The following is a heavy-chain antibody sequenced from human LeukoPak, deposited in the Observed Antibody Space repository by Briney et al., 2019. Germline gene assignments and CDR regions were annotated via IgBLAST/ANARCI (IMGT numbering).Heavy chain of an antibody. V-gene: IGHV3-20*04. CDR3: ARGRYDISTVHRFFYYGMDV. D-gene: IGHD3-22*01. J-gene: IGHJ6*02. CDR1: GFSFGDFG. CDR2: INWNGVGT. Sequence: GGSLRLSCAASGFSFGDFGMSWVRQAPGKGLEWVSGINWNGVGTSYIDSVKGRFTVFRDNAKNSLYLQMNSLRGEDTALYFCARGRYDISTVHRFFYYGMDVWGQGTPVTVSS.